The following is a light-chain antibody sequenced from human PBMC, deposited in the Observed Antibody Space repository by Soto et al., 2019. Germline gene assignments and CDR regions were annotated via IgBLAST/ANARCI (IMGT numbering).Light chain of an antibody. J-gene: IGKJ1*01. CDR1: QSVLYSSNNKNY. CDR2: WAS. CDR3: QQYYSTWT. V-gene: IGKV4-1*01. Sequence: DIVMTQSPDSLAVSLGERATINCKSSQSVLYSSNNKNYLAWYQQKPGQPPKLLIYWASTRESGVPDRFSGSRSATDFTITISCLKAEEVAVYYCQQYYSTWTFGQGTKVEIK.